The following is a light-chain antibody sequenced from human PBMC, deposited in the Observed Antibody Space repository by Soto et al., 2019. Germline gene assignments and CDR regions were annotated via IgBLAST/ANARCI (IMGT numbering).Light chain of an antibody. Sequence: VLPQSPDTLSLSPGDRATLSCRASQSVRSTFLAWYQQKPGQAPRLLIYGASNRAAGIPERFSGSASRTEFTLTISRLEPDASAVYYCQQYHDSPMNTFGQRTKMQIK. CDR1: QSVRSTF. CDR3: QQYHDSPMNT. J-gene: IGKJ2*01. V-gene: IGKV3-20*01. CDR2: GAS.